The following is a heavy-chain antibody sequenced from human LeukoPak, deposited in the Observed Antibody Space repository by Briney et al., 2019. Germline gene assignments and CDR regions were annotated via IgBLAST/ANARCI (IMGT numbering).Heavy chain of an antibody. CDR1: GFTFNIYS. CDR3: ARSPSGYNYGDYDY. Sequence: GGSLRLSCAASGFTFNIYSMNWVRQAPGKGLEWVSFISSSRTTIYYADSVKGRFTISRDNAQNSLYLQMSGLRAEDTAVYYCARSPSGYNYGDYDYWGQGTLVTVSS. D-gene: IGHD5-18*01. J-gene: IGHJ4*02. CDR2: ISSSRTTI. V-gene: IGHV3-48*01.